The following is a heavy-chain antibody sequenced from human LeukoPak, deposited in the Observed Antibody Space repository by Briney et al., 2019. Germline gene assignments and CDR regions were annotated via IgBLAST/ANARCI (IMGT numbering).Heavy chain of an antibody. CDR2: IYSSGST. CDR1: GASISSGSNY. CDR3: ARGQGYSYGYSYYYMDV. Sequence: SETLSLTCSVSGASISSGSNYWGWIRQPPGKTLEWIGSIYSSGSTYYNPSLKSRVIIIIDTPKNHFSLTLSSVTAADTAVYYCARGQGYSYGYSYYYMDVWGKGTTVTVSS. V-gene: IGHV4-39*07. D-gene: IGHD5-18*01. J-gene: IGHJ6*03.